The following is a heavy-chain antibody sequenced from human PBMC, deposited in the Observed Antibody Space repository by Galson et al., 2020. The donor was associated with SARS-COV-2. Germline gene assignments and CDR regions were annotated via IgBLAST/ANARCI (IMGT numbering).Heavy chain of an antibody. J-gene: IGHJ6*02. CDR1: GGSVSSGSYY. V-gene: IGHV4-61*01. D-gene: IGHD2-15*01. CDR3: ARAVFNCSGGSCLTTYYDCGMDV. CDR2: IYYSGST. Sequence: SETLSLTCTVSGGSVSSGSYYWSWIRQPPGKGLEWIGYIYYSGSTNYNPSLKSRVTISVDTSKNQFSLKPSSVTAADTAVYYCARAVFNCSGGSCLTTYYDCGMDVWGQGTTVTVSS.